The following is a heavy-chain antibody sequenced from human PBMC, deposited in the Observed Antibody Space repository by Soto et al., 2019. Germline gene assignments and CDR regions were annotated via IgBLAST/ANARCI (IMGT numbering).Heavy chain of an antibody. CDR2: ISAYNGNI. V-gene: IGHV1-18*01. Sequence: QVQLVQSGAEVKKPGASVKVSCKAPGYIFPSSTISWVRQAPGQGLEWKGWISAYNGNIKDAQKFQGRFTMTTDTSTSTAYMELRSLTSGDTAMYYCAIANYGDNDYWGQGTLVTVSS. CDR3: AIANYGDNDY. J-gene: IGHJ4*02. D-gene: IGHD4-17*01. CDR1: GYIFPSST.